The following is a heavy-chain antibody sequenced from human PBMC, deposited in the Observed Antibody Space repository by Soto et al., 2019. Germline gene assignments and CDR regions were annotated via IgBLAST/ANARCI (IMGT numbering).Heavy chain of an antibody. J-gene: IGHJ6*02. D-gene: IGHD6-6*01. CDR2: FDPEDGET. Sequence: ASVKVSCKVSGYTLTELSMHWVRQAPGKGLEWMGGFDPEDGETIYAQKFQGRVTMTEDTSTDTAYMELSSLRSEDTAVYYCARSGAARPGAVKQGLGMDVWGQGTTVTVSS. CDR1: GYTLTELS. CDR3: ARSGAARPGAVKQGLGMDV. V-gene: IGHV1-24*01.